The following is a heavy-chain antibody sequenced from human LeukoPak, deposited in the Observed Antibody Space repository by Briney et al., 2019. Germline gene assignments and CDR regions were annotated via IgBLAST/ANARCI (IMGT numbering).Heavy chain of an antibody. D-gene: IGHD3-9*01. J-gene: IGHJ3*02. Sequence: GGSLRLSCAASGFTFDDYGMSWVRQAPGEGLEWVSGIDWNGGSTGYADSVKGRFTISRDNAKNSLYLQMNSLRAEDTALYYCARLDLLTAMGAFDIWGQGTMVTVSS. CDR1: GFTFDDYG. CDR2: IDWNGGST. CDR3: ARLDLLTAMGAFDI. V-gene: IGHV3-20*04.